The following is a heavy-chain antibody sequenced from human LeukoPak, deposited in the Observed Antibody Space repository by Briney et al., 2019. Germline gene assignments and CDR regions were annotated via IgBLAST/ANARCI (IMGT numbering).Heavy chain of an antibody. CDR3: ARDSGLEYDGTYHFDL. CDR2: I. J-gene: IGHJ4*02. CDR1: GFTFNTNT. Sequence: GGSLRLSCAASGFTFNTNTMNWVRQAPGKGLEWVSSIDYADSLQGRFTISRDNAKNSLYLHMNSLRVDDTAVYYCARDSGLEYDGTYHFDLWGQGTLVTVSS. D-gene: IGHD1-26*01. V-gene: IGHV3-21*01.